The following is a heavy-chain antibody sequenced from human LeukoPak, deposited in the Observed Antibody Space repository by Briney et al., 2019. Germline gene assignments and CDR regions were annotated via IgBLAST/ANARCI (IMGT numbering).Heavy chain of an antibody. CDR2: IKHSGST. CDR1: GGSFSGHY. CDR3: ATGGSAGLISAFDI. D-gene: IGHD2-15*01. V-gene: IGHV4-34*01. Sequence: SETLSLTCAVYGGSFSGHYWSWIRQPPGKGLEWIGEIKHSGSTNYNPSLKSRVTISVDTSKNQFSLKLSSVTDADTAVYYCATGGSAGLISAFDIWGQGTMVTVSS. J-gene: IGHJ3*02.